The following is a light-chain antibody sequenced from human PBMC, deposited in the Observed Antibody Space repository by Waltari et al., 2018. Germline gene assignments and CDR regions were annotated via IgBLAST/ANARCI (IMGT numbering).Light chain of an antibody. V-gene: IGLV3-25*02. J-gene: IGLJ2*01. CDR3: QSAGFSDNHPI. CDR2: KDS. Sequence: YVLTQAPSVSVSPGQTARITCSGDILAIMYSQWFQQKPVQAPTLMIYKDSERASGVPERFASSSSGSTVTLTISGAQAEDEADYYCQSAGFSDNHPIFGGGTRLTVL. CDR1: ILAIMY.